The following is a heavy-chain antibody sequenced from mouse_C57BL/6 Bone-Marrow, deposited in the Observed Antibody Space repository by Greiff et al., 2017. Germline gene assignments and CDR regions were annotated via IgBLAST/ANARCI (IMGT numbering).Heavy chain of an antibody. J-gene: IGHJ3*01. CDR1: GYTFTSYW. CDR3: ARSTTVVEDWFAY. CDR2: IDPSDSET. D-gene: IGHD1-1*01. Sequence: QVQLQQPGAELVRPGSSVTLSCKASGYTFTSYWMHWVKQRPIQGLEWIGNIDPSDSETHYNQKFKDKATLTVDKSSSTAYMQLSSLTSEDSAVYYCARSTTVVEDWFAYWGQGTLVTVSA. V-gene: IGHV1-52*01.